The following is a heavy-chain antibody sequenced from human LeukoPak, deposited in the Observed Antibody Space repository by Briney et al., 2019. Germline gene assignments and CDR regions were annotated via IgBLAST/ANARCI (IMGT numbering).Heavy chain of an antibody. CDR1: GFTFNIYG. CDR2: IRYDGSNK. J-gene: IGHJ4*02. D-gene: IGHD5-18*01. V-gene: IGHV3-30*02. Sequence: PGGSLRLSCAASGFTFNIYGMHWVRQAPGRGLEWVGYIRYDGSNKYYADSVKGRFTISRDNSKNTLYLQMNSLRAEDTAVYYCAKYRGYSYGYLDYWGQGTLVTVSS. CDR3: AKYRGYSYGYLDY.